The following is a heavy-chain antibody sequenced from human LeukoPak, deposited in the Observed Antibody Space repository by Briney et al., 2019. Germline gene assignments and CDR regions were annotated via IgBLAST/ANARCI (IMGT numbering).Heavy chain of an antibody. CDR3: ARALAAAGSY. V-gene: IGHV3-7*01. D-gene: IGHD6-25*01. CDR1: GFTFSSYA. Sequence: GGSLRLSCAASGFTFSSYAMSWVRQAPGKGLEWVANINQDGSQKYYVDSVKGRFTISRDNAKNSLYLQMNSLRAEDTAVYYCARALAAAGSYWGQGTPVTVSS. CDR2: INQDGSQK. J-gene: IGHJ4*02.